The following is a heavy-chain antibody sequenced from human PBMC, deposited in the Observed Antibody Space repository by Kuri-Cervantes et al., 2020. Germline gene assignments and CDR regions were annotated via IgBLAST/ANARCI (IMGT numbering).Heavy chain of an antibody. D-gene: IGHD3-3*01. J-gene: IGHJ6*02. CDR3: AKDRGITYGMDV. V-gene: IGHV3-9*01. CDR1: GFTFDDYA. Sequence: SLMISCAASGFTFDDYAMHWVRQAPGKGLERVSGISWNSGSIGYADSVKGRFTISRDNAKNSLYLQMNSLRAEDTALYYCAKDRGITYGMDVWGQGTTVTVSS. CDR2: ISWNSGSI.